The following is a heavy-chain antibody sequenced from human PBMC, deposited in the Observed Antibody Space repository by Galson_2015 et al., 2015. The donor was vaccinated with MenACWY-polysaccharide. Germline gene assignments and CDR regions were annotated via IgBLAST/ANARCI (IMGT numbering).Heavy chain of an antibody. D-gene: IGHD4-17*01. J-gene: IGHJ4*02. Sequence: SVKVSCKASGYTFTNYVINWVRLAPGQGLEWMAWMNPKSGYSGYAQKFHGRVTLTKDTSISTAYLELSSLRSEDTAMYYCARTNGDFDSWGQGTLITVSS. CDR2: MNPKSGYS. CDR1: GYTFTNYV. V-gene: IGHV1-8*01. CDR3: ARTNGDFDS.